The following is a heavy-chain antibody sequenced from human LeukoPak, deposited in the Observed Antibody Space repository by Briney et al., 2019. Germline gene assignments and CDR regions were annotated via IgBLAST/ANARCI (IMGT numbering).Heavy chain of an antibody. CDR3: ARLEGYCSGGSCRYYYYYGMDV. Sequence: GGSLRLSCAASGFTFSSYWMSWVRQAPGKGLEWVANIKQDGSEKYYVDSVKGRFTISRDNAKNSLYLQMNSLRAEDTAVYYCARLEGYCSGGSCRYYYYYGMDVWGQGTTVTVSS. V-gene: IGHV3-7*01. J-gene: IGHJ6*02. CDR1: GFTFSSYW. D-gene: IGHD2-15*01. CDR2: IKQDGSEK.